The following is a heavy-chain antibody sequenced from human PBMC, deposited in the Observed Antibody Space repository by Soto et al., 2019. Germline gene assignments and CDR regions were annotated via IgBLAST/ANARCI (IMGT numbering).Heavy chain of an antibody. CDR3: AMHPRGNNQLYY. V-gene: IGHV1-46*03. Sequence: GKGLEWMGIINPSGGSTSYAQKFQGRVTMTRDTSTSTVYMELSSLRSEDTAVDYCAMHPRGNNQLYYWGLGDLIPVSS. D-gene: IGHD2-2*01. CDR2: INPSGGST. J-gene: IGHJ4*01.